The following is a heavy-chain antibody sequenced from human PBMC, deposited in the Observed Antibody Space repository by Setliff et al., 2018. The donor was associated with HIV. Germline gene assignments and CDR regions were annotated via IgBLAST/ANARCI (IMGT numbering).Heavy chain of an antibody. V-gene: IGHV3-15*05. CDR3: VSKPGDGSWHDGAFDI. D-gene: IGHD1-26*01. Sequence: GGSLRLSCAASGFTLTNTWMSWVRQAPGKGLEWVGRIKSKSDGGTTDYAAPVKGRFIISRDDSKDTVYLQMNSLKIEETALYYCVSKPGDGSWHDGAFDIWGQGTLVTVSS. CDR2: IKSKSDGGTT. CDR1: GFTLTNTW. J-gene: IGHJ3*02.